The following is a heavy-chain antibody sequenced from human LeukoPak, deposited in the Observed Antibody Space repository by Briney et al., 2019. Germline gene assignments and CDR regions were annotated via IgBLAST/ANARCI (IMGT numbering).Heavy chain of an antibody. CDR3: ARDSSLAA. J-gene: IGHJ4*02. CDR1: GYXFSSYG. Sequence: ASVKVSCKSSGYXFSSYGISWLRQAPGQGLEWMGWISGYNGHTNYAESLQGRVTMTTDTSTDTAYMELRSLTSDDTAVYYCARDSSLAAWGQGTLVIVSS. V-gene: IGHV1-18*01. D-gene: IGHD6-25*01. CDR2: ISGYNGHT.